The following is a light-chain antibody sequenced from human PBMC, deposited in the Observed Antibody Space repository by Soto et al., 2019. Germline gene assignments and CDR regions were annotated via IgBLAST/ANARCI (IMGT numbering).Light chain of an antibody. Sequence: LTHATGTLSLSPGERATLSFRASQSVSNSYVAWYQQKPGQAPRLLIYGASSRATGIPDRFSGSGSGTDFTLSISRLEPEDFAVYYCQQYGGSRTFGQGTKVDIK. J-gene: IGKJ1*01. CDR1: QSVSNSY. V-gene: IGKV3-20*01. CDR3: QQYGGSRT. CDR2: GAS.